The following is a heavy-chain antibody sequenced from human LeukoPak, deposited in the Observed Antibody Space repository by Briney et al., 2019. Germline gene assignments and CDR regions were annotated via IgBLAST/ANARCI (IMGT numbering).Heavy chain of an antibody. CDR1: GFTFSNAW. V-gene: IGHV3-15*01. CDR3: ARDHNYYGSGSSHYYYYYMDV. CDR2: IKSKTDGGTT. Sequence: GGSLRLSCAASGFTFSNAWMSWVRQAPGKGLEWVGRIKSKTDGGTTDYAAPVKGRFTISRDNAKNSLYLQMNSLRAEDTAVYYCARDHNYYGSGSSHYYYYYMDVWGKGTTVTVSS. J-gene: IGHJ6*03. D-gene: IGHD3-10*01.